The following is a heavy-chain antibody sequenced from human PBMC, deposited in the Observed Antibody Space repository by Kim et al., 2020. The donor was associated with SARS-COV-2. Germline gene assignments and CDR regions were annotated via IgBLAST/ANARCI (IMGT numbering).Heavy chain of an antibody. CDR3: ASLHYGDYAEYFQH. CDR2: RSYDGSNK. D-gene: IGHD4-17*01. J-gene: IGHJ1*01. Sequence: GGSLRLSCAASGFTFSSYGMHWVRQAPGKGLEWVAVRSYDGSNKYYADSVKGRFTISRDNSKNTLYLQMNSLRAEDTAVYYCASLHYGDYAEYFQHWGQGTLVTVSS. CDR1: GFTFSSYG. V-gene: IGHV3-30*03.